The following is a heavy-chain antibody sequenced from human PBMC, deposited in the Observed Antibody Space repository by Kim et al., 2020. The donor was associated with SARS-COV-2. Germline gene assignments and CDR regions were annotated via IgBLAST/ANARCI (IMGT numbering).Heavy chain of an antibody. V-gene: IGHV3-53*01. J-gene: IGHJ6*02. CDR2: IYSAGHT. Sequence: GGSLRLSCAASGLNVTNNYMNWVRQAPGKGLEWVSVIYSAGHTFYGDFAQGRFTISRDSSKNTLYLQMSNLRAEDTAVYYCAGGYCSSTNCYTASYYYGMDVWGQGTTVTVSS. D-gene: IGHD2-2*02. CDR1: GLNVTNNY. CDR3: AGGYCSSTNCYTASYYYGMDV.